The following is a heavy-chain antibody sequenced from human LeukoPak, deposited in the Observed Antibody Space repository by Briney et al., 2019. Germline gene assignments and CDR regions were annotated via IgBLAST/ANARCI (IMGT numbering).Heavy chain of an antibody. CDR3: ARACVHIYDSSGLSYYYYGMDV. CDR2: IIPIFGIA. V-gene: IGHV1-69*04. Sequence: GASVKVSCKASGGTFSSYAISWVRQAPGQGLEWMGRIIPIFGIANYAQKFQGRVTITADKSTSTAYMELSSLRSEDTAVYYCARACVHIYDSSGLSYYYYGMDVWGQGTTVTVSS. J-gene: IGHJ6*02. CDR1: GGTFSSYA. D-gene: IGHD3-22*01.